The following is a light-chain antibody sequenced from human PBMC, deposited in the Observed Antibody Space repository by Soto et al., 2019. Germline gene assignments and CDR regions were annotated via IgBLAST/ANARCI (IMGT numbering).Light chain of an antibody. Sequence: DIQMTQSPSSLSASVGDRVTITCRASQGISNYLAWYQQKPGKVPKLLIYAASTLQSGVPSRFSGSRSGTDFTLTISSLQPEDVAAYNGQKYNSAPITFGQGTLLEIK. CDR3: QKYNSAPIT. CDR2: AAS. V-gene: IGKV1-27*01. J-gene: IGKJ5*01. CDR1: QGISNY.